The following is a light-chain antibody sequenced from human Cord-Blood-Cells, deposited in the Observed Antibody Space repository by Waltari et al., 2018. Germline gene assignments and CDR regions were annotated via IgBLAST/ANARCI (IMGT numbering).Light chain of an antibody. Sequence: DIQMTQSPSSLSASVGDRVTITCRASQGISNYVAWYQQKPGKVPKLLIYAASTLQSGVPSRFGGSGSGTDFTLTISSLQPEDVATYYCQKYNSAPLTFGGGTKVEIK. J-gene: IGKJ4*01. CDR1: QGISNY. V-gene: IGKV1-27*01. CDR3: QKYNSAPLT. CDR2: AAS.